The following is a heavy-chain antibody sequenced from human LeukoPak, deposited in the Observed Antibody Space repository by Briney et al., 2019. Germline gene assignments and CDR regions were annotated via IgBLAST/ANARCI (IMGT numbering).Heavy chain of an antibody. CDR2: LYTDDTT. CDR3: ARGGAFYWNPRY. Sequence: GGSLRLSCVASGFTVSDYYMSWVRQAPGKGLEWGSLLYTDDTTIYADSVEGRFTISRGDSKNTIYLHMTTLRGEDTVVYYCARGGAFYWNPRYWGQGTLVTVSS. V-gene: IGHV3-53*01. D-gene: IGHD1-1*01. J-gene: IGHJ4*02. CDR1: GFTVSDYY.